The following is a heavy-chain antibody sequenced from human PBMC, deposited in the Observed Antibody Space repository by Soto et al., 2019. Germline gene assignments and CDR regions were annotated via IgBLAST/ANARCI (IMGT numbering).Heavy chain of an antibody. V-gene: IGHV3-30-3*01. Sequence: GGSMRLSCAASGFTFSSYAMHWVRQAPGKGLEWVAVISYDGSNKYYADSVKGRFTISRDNSKNTLYLQMNSLRAEDTAVYYCARPHRRRYSYGVFDYWGQGTLVTVSS. CDR1: GFTFSSYA. CDR3: ARPHRRRYSYGVFDY. CDR2: ISYDGSNK. D-gene: IGHD5-18*01. J-gene: IGHJ4*02.